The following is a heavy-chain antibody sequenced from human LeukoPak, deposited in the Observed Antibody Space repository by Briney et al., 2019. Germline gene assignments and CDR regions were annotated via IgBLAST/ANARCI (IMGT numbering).Heavy chain of an antibody. CDR1: GFTFSSYS. D-gene: IGHD1-26*01. CDR3: ARDLGGGSYYIDY. CDR2: ISRTSSYI. V-gene: IGHV3-21*01. J-gene: IGHJ4*02. Sequence: GSLRLSCAASGFTFSSYSMIWVRQAPGKGLEWVSSISRTSSYIYYADSLKGRFTISRDNAKNSLYLQMISLRAEDTAVYYCARDLGGGSYYIDYWGQGTLVTVSS.